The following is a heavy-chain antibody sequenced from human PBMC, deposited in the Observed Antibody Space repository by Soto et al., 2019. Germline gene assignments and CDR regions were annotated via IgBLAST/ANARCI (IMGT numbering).Heavy chain of an antibody. V-gene: IGHV4-30-2*01. Sequence: QLQLQESGSGLGKPSQTLSLTCAVSGGSSSSGGYSWSWIRQPPGKGLEWIGYIYHSGSTYYNPSLKSRVTISVDRSKNQFSLKLSSVTAADTAVYYCARSWSGYYPRFDPWGQGTLVTVSS. CDR3: ARSWSGYYPRFDP. D-gene: IGHD3-3*01. CDR2: IYHSGST. CDR1: GGSSSSGGYS. J-gene: IGHJ5*02.